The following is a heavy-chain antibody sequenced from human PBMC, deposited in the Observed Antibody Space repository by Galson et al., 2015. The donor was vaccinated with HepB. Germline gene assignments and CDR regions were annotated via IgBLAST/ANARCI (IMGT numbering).Heavy chain of an antibody. CDR3: AREACSSTSCYGGFDY. J-gene: IGHJ4*02. Sequence: SLRLSCAASGFTFSSYSMNWVRQAPGKGLEWVSSISSSSSYIYYADSVKGRFTISRDNAKNSLYLQMNSLRAEDTAVYYCAREACSSTSCYGGFDYWGQGTLVTVSS. CDR1: GFTFSSYS. D-gene: IGHD2-2*01. V-gene: IGHV3-21*01. CDR2: ISSSSSYI.